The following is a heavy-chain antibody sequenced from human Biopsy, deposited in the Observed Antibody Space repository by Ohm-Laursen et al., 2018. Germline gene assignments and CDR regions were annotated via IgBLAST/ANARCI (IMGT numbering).Heavy chain of an antibody. D-gene: IGHD5/OR15-5a*01. J-gene: IGHJ4*02. CDR2: ISDYNGNT. CDR3: ARVTLPLYLDY. CDR1: GYSFTSYG. V-gene: IGHV1-18*01. Sequence: SVKVSCKVSGYSFTSYGISWVRQAPGEGLEWMGRISDYNGNTNYAQKFQGRVTMTADTSTSTVYMEVRGLRSDDTAVYYCARVTLPLYLDYWGQGTRVSVSS.